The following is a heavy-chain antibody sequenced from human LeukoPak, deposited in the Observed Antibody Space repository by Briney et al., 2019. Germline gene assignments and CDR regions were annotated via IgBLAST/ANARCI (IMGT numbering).Heavy chain of an antibody. CDR2: INTNTGNP. CDR1: GYTFAAYY. V-gene: IGHV7-4-1*02. J-gene: IGHJ5*02. CDR3: ARDPGDDIAVPGDP. D-gene: IGHD2-2*01. Sequence: GASVKVSCKASGYTFAAYYIHWVRQAPGQGLEWMGWINTNTGNPTYAQGFTGRFVFSLDTSVSTTYLQISSLKAEDTAVYYCARDPGDDIAVPGDPWGQGTLVSVSS.